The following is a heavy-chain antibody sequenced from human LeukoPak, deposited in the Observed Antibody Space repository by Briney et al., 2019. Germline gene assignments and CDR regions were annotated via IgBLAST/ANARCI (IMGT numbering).Heavy chain of an antibody. Sequence: HPGGSLRLSCAASGFTFSSHWMHWVRQAPGKGLEWVSAISGSGGSTYYADSVKGRFTISRDNSKNTLYLQMNSLRAEDTAVYYCAKTGDGWFDPWGQGTLVTVSS. CDR3: AKTGDGWFDP. CDR2: ISGSGGST. V-gene: IGHV3-23*01. CDR1: GFTFSSHW. J-gene: IGHJ5*02.